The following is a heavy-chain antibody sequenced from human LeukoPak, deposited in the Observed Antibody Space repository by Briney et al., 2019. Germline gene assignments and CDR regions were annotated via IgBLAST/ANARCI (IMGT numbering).Heavy chain of an antibody. Sequence: PSETLSLTCTVSGGSISSGGYYWSWIRQHPGKGLEWIGYIYYSGSTYYNPSLKSRVTISVDTSKNQFSLKLSSVTAADTAVYYCARAGHYYDSSGYGQFDYWGQGTLVTVSS. V-gene: IGHV4-31*03. CDR2: IYYSGST. J-gene: IGHJ4*02. CDR1: GGSISSGGYY. CDR3: ARAGHYYDSSGYGQFDY. D-gene: IGHD3-22*01.